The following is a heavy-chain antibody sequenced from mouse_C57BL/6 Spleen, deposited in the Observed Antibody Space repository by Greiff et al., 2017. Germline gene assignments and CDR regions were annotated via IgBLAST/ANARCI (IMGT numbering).Heavy chain of an antibody. V-gene: IGHV1-64*01. J-gene: IGHJ3*01. CDR2: IHPNSGST. D-gene: IGHD1-1*01. CDR3: ARLPYYGSSPPFAY. Sequence: QVQLQQPGAELVKPGASVKLSCKASGYTFTSYWMHWVKQRPGQGLEWIGMIHPNSGSTNYNEKFKSKATLTVDKSSSTAYMRLSSLTSEDSAVYYCARLPYYGSSPPFAYWGQGTLVTVSA. CDR1: GYTFTSYW.